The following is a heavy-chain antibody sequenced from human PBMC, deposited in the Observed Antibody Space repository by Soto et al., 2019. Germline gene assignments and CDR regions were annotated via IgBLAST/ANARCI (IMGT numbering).Heavy chain of an antibody. V-gene: IGHV5-10-1*01. J-gene: IGHJ6*02. CDR1: GYSFTSYW. CDR2: IDPSDSYT. Sequence: PGESLKISCKGSGYSFTSYWISWVRQMPGKGLEWMGRIDPSDSYTNYSPSFQDHVTISADKSISTAYLQWSSLKASDTAMYYCARRVHYDILTGYYYYYGMDVWGQGTTVTSP. CDR3: ARRVHYDILTGYYYYYGMDV. D-gene: IGHD3-9*01.